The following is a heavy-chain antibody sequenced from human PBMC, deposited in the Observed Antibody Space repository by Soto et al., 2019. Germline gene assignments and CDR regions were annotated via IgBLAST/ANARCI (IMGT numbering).Heavy chain of an antibody. D-gene: IGHD2-21*01. CDR3: ARRSSGRLTTAWAPLDW. J-gene: IGHJ4*02. CDR2: IKQDGSEK. V-gene: IGHV3-7*03. Sequence: EQVVEFGGGEVQPGRSLRLSCVASGFTFSGYGMHWVRQAPGKGLEWVANIKQDGSEKFYVGSVRGRFTISRDNAKNSMYLQMNSLRADDTAVYYCARRSSGRLTTAWAPLDWWGQGTLVTVSS. CDR1: GFTFSGYG.